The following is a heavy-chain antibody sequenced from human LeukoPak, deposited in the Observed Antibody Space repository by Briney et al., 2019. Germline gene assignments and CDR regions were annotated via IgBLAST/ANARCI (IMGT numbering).Heavy chain of an antibody. Sequence: PSETLSLTCTVSGGSVSSGSYYWSWIRQPPGKGLEWIGYIYYSGSTNYNPSLKSRVTISVDTSKNQFSLKLSSVTAADTAVYYCARDRRITIFGVPTNYGMDVWGQGTTVTVSS. J-gene: IGHJ6*02. CDR3: ARDRRITIFGVPTNYGMDV. CDR1: GGSVSSGSYY. V-gene: IGHV4-61*01. CDR2: IYYSGST. D-gene: IGHD3-3*01.